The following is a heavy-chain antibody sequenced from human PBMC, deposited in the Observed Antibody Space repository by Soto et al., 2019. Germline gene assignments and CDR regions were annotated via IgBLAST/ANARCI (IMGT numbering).Heavy chain of an antibody. D-gene: IGHD5-18*01. CDR3: ARIPRYSFPTSDDLDS. Sequence: SLKVSCKASGGTFYTYTFSWVRQAPGQGLEWMGSITPIYPTTNYAEKFQGRLTVTADGSTSTAYMELSSLTSDDTAVYYCARIPRYSFPTSDDLDSWGQGTPVPVSS. CDR2: ITPIYPTT. J-gene: IGHJ4*02. CDR1: GGTFYTYT. V-gene: IGHV1-69*15.